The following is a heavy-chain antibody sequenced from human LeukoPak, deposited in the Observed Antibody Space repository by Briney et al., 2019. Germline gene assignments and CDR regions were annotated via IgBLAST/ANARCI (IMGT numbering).Heavy chain of an antibody. D-gene: IGHD3-10*01. Sequence: SETLSLTCTVSGGFISSYYWSWVRQPAGKGLEWIGRIYTSGSTNYNPSLKSRVTMSVDTSKNQFSLKLNSVTAAGTAVYYCARGIRLGYGSGRDWFDPWGQGTLVTVSS. CDR3: ARGIRLGYGSGRDWFDP. CDR1: GGFISSYY. CDR2: IYTSGST. J-gene: IGHJ5*02. V-gene: IGHV4-4*07.